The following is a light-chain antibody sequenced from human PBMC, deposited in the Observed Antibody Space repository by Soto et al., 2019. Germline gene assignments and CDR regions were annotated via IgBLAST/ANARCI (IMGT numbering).Light chain of an antibody. CDR1: QTVGRY. V-gene: IGKV3-11*01. CDR2: DAS. CDR3: QQRLHWPIT. J-gene: IGKJ5*01. Sequence: EIVLTQSPATLSLSPGDRVTLSCRASQTVGRYLSWYQHSPGQGPRLLVYDASIRATGIPARFSGSGSETDFTLTISSLEPEDFAVYYCQQRLHWPITFGQGTRLEIK.